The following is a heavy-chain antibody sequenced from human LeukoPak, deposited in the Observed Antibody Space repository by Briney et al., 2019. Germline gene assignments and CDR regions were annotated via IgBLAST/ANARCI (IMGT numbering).Heavy chain of an antibody. CDR2: IKKDGSEK. Sequence: PGGSLRLSCAASGFTFRSYWMNWVRQAPGKGLEWVANIKKDGSEKYYVDSVKGRFTISRDNAKNSLYLQMNSLRAEDTAVYYCAKAGSRILWFGELSSVDYYYMDVWGKGTTVTISS. J-gene: IGHJ6*03. D-gene: IGHD3-10*01. V-gene: IGHV3-7*01. CDR3: AKAGSRILWFGELSSVDYYYMDV. CDR1: GFTFRSYW.